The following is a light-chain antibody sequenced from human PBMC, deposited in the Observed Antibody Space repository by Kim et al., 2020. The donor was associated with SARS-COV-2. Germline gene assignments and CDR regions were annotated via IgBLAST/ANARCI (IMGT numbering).Light chain of an antibody. CDR3: ASWDASLNVVV. Sequence: SELTQPPSASGAPGQRVTISCSGGSSNIGSNTVNWYQHLPGTAPKLPIYSQDRRPSGVPDRFSGSKSGTSASLAISGLQSEDEADYYCASWDASLNVVVFGGGTQLTVL. J-gene: IGLJ2*01. CDR1: SSNIGSNT. V-gene: IGLV1-44*01. CDR2: SQD.